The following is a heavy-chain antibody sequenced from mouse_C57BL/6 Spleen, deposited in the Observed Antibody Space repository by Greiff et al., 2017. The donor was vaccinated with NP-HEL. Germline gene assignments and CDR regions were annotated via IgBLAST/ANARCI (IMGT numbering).Heavy chain of an antibody. CDR1: GYAFSSYW. J-gene: IGHJ4*01. Sequence: QVQLQQSGAELVKPGASVKISCKASGYAFSSYWMNWVKQRPGKGLEWIGQIYPGDGDTNYNGKFKGKATLTADKSSSTAYMQLSSLTSEDSAVYFCASSRLRPYAMDYWGQGTSVTVSS. CDR2: IYPGDGDT. V-gene: IGHV1-80*01. CDR3: ASSRLRPYAMDY.